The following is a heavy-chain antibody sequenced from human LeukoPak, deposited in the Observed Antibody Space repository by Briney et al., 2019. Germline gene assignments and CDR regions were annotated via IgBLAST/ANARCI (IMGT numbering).Heavy chain of an antibody. J-gene: IGHJ6*02. CDR1: GGSISSGDYY. Sequence: PSQTLSLTCTVSGGSISSGDYYWSWIRQPPGKGLEWIGYIYYSGSTYYNPSLKSRVTISVDTSKNQFSLKLSSVTAADTAVYYCASGRSLYGEPYYYYGMDVWGQGTTVTVSS. V-gene: IGHV4-30-4*01. D-gene: IGHD4-17*01. CDR3: ASGRSLYGEPYYYYGMDV. CDR2: IYYSGST.